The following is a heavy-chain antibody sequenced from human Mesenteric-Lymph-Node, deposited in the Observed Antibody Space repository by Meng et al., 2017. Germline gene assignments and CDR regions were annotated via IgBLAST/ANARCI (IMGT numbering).Heavy chain of an antibody. V-gene: IGHV4-59*01. CDR2: INYSGST. Sequence: SETLSLTCTVSGGSISSYYWSWIRQPPGKGLEGIGYINYSGSTNYNPSLKSRVTISVDTSKKQFSLRKSSATVADTAVYYCARANYDFYLPDVWGQGTTVTVSS. J-gene: IGHJ6*02. D-gene: IGHD3-3*01. CDR3: ARANYDFYLPDV. CDR1: GGSISSYY.